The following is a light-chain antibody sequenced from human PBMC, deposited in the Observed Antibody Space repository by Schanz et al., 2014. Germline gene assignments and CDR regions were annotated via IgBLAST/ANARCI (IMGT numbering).Light chain of an antibody. CDR3: SSHGGSRV. CDR2: EVS. V-gene: IGLV2-8*01. CDR1: SSDVGGNNY. J-gene: IGLJ3*02. Sequence: QSALTQPPSASGSPGQSVAISCTGTSSDVGGNNYVSWYQQHPGKAPKLIIYEVSKRPSGVPDRFSGSKSGNTASLTVSGLQAEDEADYYCSSHGGSRVFGGGTKVTVL.